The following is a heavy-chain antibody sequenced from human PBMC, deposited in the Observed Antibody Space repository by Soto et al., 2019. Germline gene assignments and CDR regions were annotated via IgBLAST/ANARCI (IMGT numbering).Heavy chain of an antibody. CDR1: GDSISNGGYS. J-gene: IGHJ4*02. CDR2: IYHTGGT. CDR3: ARDSRSGYYLEY. V-gene: IGHV4-30-2*01. D-gene: IGHD3-22*01. Sequence: HLQLQESGSGLVEPSQTLSLTCAVSGDSISNGGYSWNWIRQPPGKGLEWIAYIYHTGGTDVNPSLKRRVTITVDSSNNQFSLKLKSVTAADTAVYYCARDSRSGYYLEYWGQGTLITVSS.